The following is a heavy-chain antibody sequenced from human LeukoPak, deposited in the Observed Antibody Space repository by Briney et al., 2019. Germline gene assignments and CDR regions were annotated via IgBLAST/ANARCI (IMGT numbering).Heavy chain of an antibody. CDR1: GGSISSYY. Sequence: PSETLSLTCTVSGGSISSYYWSWIRQPPGKGLEWTGYIYYTGSTTYNPSLKSRVTMSVDTSKNQFSLKLSSVTAADTAVYYCARAGPYSSGWQYVDYWGQGTLVTVSS. D-gene: IGHD6-19*01. CDR2: IYYTGST. J-gene: IGHJ4*02. V-gene: IGHV4-59*01. CDR3: ARAGPYSSGWQYVDY.